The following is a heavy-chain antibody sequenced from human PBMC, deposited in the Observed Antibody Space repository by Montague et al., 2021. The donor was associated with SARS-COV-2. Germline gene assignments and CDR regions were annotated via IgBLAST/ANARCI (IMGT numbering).Heavy chain of an antibody. CDR2: INYSGSN. J-gene: IGHJ4*02. Sequence: SETLSLTCTVSGDSMNNYYWSWIRQPPGKGLGWIGYINYSGSNHYNPSXXSRVTLSKDTSKNQFSLRLTSVTAADTSMYFCARAPIYRSSWYAYFDYWGQGTLVTVSS. CDR3: ARAPIYRSSWYAYFDY. V-gene: IGHV4-59*01. CDR1: GDSMNNYY. D-gene: IGHD6-13*01.